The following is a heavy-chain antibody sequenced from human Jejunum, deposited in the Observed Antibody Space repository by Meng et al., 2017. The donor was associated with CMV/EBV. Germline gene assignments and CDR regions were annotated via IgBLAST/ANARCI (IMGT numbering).Heavy chain of an antibody. J-gene: IGHJ5*02. Sequence: GFTFDGYAMHWVRQAPGKGLEWVSRIDWNSDTRDYADSVKGRFIISRDNAKDSLYLQMNSLRAEDTAIYYCAKDIYSGTYTGMNHWGQGTLVTVSS. CDR1: GFTFDGYA. CDR3: AKDIYSGTYTGMNH. CDR2: IDWNSDTR. D-gene: IGHD1-26*01. V-gene: IGHV3-9*01.